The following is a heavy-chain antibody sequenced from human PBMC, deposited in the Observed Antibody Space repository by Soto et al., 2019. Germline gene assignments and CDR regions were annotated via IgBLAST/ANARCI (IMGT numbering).Heavy chain of an antibody. CDR1: GFTFSSYA. CDR3: ARDPIGAAAGTSSFFDY. V-gene: IGHV3-30-3*01. Sequence: QVQLVESVGGVVQPGRSLRLSCAASGFTFSSYAMHWVRQAPGKGLEWVAVISYDGSNKYYADSVKGRFTISRDNSKNTLYVQMNSLRAEDTAVYYCARDPIGAAAGTSSFFDYWGQGTLVTVSS. D-gene: IGHD6-13*01. J-gene: IGHJ4*02. CDR2: ISYDGSNK.